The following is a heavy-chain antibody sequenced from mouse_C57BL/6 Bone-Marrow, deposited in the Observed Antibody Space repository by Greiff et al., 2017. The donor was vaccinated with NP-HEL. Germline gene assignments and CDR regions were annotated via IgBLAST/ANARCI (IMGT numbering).Heavy chain of an antibody. J-gene: IGHJ4*01. CDR1: GFNIKDDY. Sequence: VQLQQSGAELVRPGASVKLSCTASGFNIKDDYMHWVKQRPEQGLEWIGWIDPENGDTEYASKFQGKATITADTSSNTAYLKLSSLTSEDTAVYYCTLYGYDVGAMDYWGQGTSVTVSS. CDR2: IDPENGDT. D-gene: IGHD2-2*01. V-gene: IGHV14-4*01. CDR3: TLYGYDVGAMDY.